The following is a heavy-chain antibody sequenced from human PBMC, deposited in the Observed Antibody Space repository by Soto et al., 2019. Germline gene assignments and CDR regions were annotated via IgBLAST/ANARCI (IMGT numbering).Heavy chain of an antibody. V-gene: IGHV3-23*01. CDR3: AKEGLRYFDWYYFDY. D-gene: IGHD3-9*01. CDR2: ISGSGGST. J-gene: IGHJ4*02. Sequence: GESLKISCAASGFTFSSYAMSWVRQAPGKGLEWVSDISGSGGSTYYADSVKGRFTISRDNSKNTLYLQMNSLRAEDTAVYYCAKEGLRYFDWYYFDYWGQGTLVTVSS. CDR1: GFTFSSYA.